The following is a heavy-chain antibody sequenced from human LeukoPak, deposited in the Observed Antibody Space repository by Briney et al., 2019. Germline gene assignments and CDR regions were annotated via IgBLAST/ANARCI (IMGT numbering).Heavy chain of an antibody. CDR1: GGSISSYY. Sequence: SETLSLTCTVSGGSISSYYWSWIRQPAGKGLEWIGRIYTSGSTNYNPSLKSRVTMSVDTSKNQFSLKLSSVTAADTAVYYCVRGRYYYGSGTFGDIWGQGTMVTVSS. CDR3: VRGRYYYGSGTFGDI. CDR2: IYTSGST. J-gene: IGHJ3*02. D-gene: IGHD3-10*01. V-gene: IGHV4-4*07.